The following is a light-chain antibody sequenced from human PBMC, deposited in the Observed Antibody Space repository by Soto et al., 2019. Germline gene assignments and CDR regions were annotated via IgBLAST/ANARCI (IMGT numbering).Light chain of an antibody. CDR3: QQYNSYSSFT. CDR2: DVS. CDR1: QSISSW. Sequence: DIQMTQSPSTLSASVGDRVTITCRASQSISSWLAWYQQKPGKAPKVLIYDVSSLEIGVPSRFSGSGSGTEFTLTISSLQPDDVATYYCQQYNSYSSFTFGQGTKLEIK. V-gene: IGKV1-5*01. J-gene: IGKJ2*01.